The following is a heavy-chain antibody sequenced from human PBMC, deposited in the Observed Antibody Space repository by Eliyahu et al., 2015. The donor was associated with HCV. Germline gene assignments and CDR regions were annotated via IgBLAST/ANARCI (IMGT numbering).Heavy chain of an antibody. CDR3: ASSSYYDSSGWFDP. D-gene: IGHD3-3*01. CDR1: GFTFXSYS. Sequence: EVQLVESGGGLVKPGGSXXLXCAAXGFTFXSYSMNWXRQAPGKGLEWVSSISSSSSYIYYADSVKXRFTISRDNAKNSLYLQMNSLRAEDTAVYYCASSSYYDSSGWFDPWGQGTLVTVSS. V-gene: IGHV3-21*01. J-gene: IGHJ5*02. CDR2: ISSSSSYI.